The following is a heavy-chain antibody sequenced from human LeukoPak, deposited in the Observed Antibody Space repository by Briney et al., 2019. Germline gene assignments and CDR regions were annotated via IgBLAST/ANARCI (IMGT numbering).Heavy chain of an antibody. CDR2: ISGNDGST. CDR1: GFTFSSYG. CDR3: AKDEMATITGNFDF. Sequence: SGGSLRLSCAASGFTFSSYGMHWVRQAPGKGLEWVSTISGNDGSTYYADSVKGRFTISRDNSKNTLYLQMNSVRAEDTAVYYCAKDEMATITGNFDFWGQGTLVTVSS. V-gene: IGHV3-23*01. J-gene: IGHJ4*02. D-gene: IGHD5-24*01.